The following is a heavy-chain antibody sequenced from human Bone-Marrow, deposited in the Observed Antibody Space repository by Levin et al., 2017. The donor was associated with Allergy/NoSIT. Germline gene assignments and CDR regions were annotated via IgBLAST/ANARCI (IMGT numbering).Heavy chain of an antibody. V-gene: IGHV1-2*02. J-gene: IGHJ3*02. D-gene: IGHD3-22*01. CDR1: GYTFTDYY. CDR2: INPNSGGT. Sequence: ASVKVSCKASGYTFTDYYMNWVRQAPGQGLEWMGWINPNSGGTNYAQKFQGRVTMTRDTSISTAYMELSGLRSDDTSVYYCARDPDYYDRAFDIWGQGTMVTVSS. CDR3: ARDPDYYDRAFDI.